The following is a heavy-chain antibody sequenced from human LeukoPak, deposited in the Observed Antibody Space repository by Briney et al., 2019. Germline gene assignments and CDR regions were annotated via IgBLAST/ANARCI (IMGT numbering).Heavy chain of an antibody. CDR1: GDSLSSNSTS. V-gene: IGHV6-1*01. CDR2: TYYRSKWRN. CDR3: ARGTGDSCKD. D-gene: IGHD3-22*01. J-gene: IGHJ4*02. Sequence: SQTLSLTCAISGDSLSSNSTSWNWTRQSPSRGLEWLGRTYYRSKWRNDYAVSVKSRITISPDTSKNQFSLQLNSVTPEDTAVYYCARGTGDSCKDWGLGTLVTVSS.